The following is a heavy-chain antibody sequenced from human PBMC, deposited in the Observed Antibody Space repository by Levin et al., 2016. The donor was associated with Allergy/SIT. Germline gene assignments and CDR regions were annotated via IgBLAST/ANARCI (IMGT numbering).Heavy chain of an antibody. J-gene: IGHJ4*02. CDR3: AREGPSGSYHFDN. CDR2: MSFNGSNT. V-gene: IGHV3-30*04. CDR1: GFTFSAYA. D-gene: IGHD1-26*01. Sequence: GGSLRLSCAASGFTFSAYAMHWVRQAPGKGLEWVALMSFNGSNTYYADSVKGRFTISRDNSNNSLYLQMNSLRLEDTAVYYCAREGPSGSYHFDNWGQGTLVSVSS.